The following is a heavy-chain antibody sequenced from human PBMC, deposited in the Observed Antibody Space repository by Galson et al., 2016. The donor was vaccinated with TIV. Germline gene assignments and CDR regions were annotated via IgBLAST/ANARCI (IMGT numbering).Heavy chain of an antibody. CDR1: GYTFINFG. V-gene: IGHV1-18*01. J-gene: IGHJ5*02. D-gene: IGHD4-23*01. CDR2: ISPYNGRT. CDR3: ARDWAPMTAVASFWFDP. Sequence: SVKVSCKAPGYTFINFGISWLRQAPGQGLEWMGWISPYNGRTKYSQKFQGRVTLTTGSVTSSADMELRSLRSDDTAVYFCARDWAPMTAVASFWFDPWGPGTLVTVSS.